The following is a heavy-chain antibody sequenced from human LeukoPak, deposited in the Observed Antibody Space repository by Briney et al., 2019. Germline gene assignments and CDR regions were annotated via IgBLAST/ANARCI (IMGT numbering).Heavy chain of an antibody. V-gene: IGHV3-53*01. CDR1: GFTVITND. CDR3: ARGVEPLAANTLAY. D-gene: IGHD1-14*01. J-gene: IGHJ4*02. Sequence: GGSLRLSCAASGFTVITNDMTWVRQAPGKGLEWVSVLYSDGHPKYADSVQGRFTISRDNSKNTRYLEMNSLSPDDTAVYYCARGVEPLAANTLAYWGQGTLVTVSS. CDR2: LYSDGHP.